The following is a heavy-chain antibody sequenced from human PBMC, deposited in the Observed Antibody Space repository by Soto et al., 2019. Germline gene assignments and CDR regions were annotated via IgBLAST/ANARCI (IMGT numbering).Heavy chain of an antibody. Sequence: PSETLSLTCTVSGGSISSSSYYWGWIRQPPGKGLEWIGSIFYSGTTYYNPPLKSRVTISVDRSKNQFSLKLSSVTAADTAMYYCAREGNLGRWIQPLDSWGQGTLVTVSS. J-gene: IGHJ4*02. CDR2: IFYSGTT. D-gene: IGHD2-2*03. CDR1: GGSISSSSYY. CDR3: AREGNLGRWIQPLDS. V-gene: IGHV4-39*07.